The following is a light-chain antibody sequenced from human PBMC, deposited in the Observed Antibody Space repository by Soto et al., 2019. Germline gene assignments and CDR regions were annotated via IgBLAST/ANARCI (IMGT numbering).Light chain of an antibody. V-gene: IGKV2-30*01. CDR3: MQGTHWPLT. CDR1: QSLVYSDGNTY. Sequence: DFVLTQSPLSLPVTLGQPSSIACISXQSLVYSDGNTYLTWFQQRPGQSPRRLIYKISDRDSGVPDRFSSSGSATDFTLKISRVEAEDVGVYYCMQGTHWPLTFGQGTRLEIK. J-gene: IGKJ5*01. CDR2: KIS.